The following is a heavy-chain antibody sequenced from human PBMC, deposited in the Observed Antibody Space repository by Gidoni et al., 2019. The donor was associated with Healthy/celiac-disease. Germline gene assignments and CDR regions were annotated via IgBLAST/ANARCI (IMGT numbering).Heavy chain of an antibody. CDR2: IYYSGST. CDR1: GCSIRSGAYY. Sequence: QVQLQESRPGLVRPSQTLSLTCTVSGCSIRSGAYYWSWIRQHPGKGLEWIGYIYYSGSTYYNPSHKSRVTISVDTSKNQFSLKLSSVTAADTAVYYCARAGTTVTTGAFDIWGQGTMVTVSS. V-gene: IGHV4-31*03. CDR3: ARAGTTVTTGAFDI. D-gene: IGHD4-17*01. J-gene: IGHJ3*02.